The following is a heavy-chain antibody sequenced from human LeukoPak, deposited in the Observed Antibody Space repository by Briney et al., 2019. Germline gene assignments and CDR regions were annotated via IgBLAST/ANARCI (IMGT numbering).Heavy chain of an antibody. D-gene: IGHD1-7*01. V-gene: IGHV3-23*01. CDR2: IYGSGVSI. CDR1: GFTFKSYV. J-gene: IGHJ4*02. CDR3: ARYLGLELPGKAY. Sequence: PGGSLRLSCVVSGFTFKSYVMHWVRQAPGKGLEWLATIYGSGVSISYADSVKGRFSLSRDNSNNSLYLQMNSLRVEGTAMCYFARYLGLELPGKAYWGQGILVTVS.